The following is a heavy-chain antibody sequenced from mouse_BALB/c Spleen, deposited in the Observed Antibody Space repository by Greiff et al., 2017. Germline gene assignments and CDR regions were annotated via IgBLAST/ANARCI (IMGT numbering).Heavy chain of an antibody. CDR1: GFSLTSYG. Sequence: VQLQQSGPGLVQPSQSLSITCPVSGFSLTSYGVHWVRQSPGKGLEWLGVIWSGGSTDYNAAFISRLSISKDNSKSQVFFKMNSLQANDTAIYYCARRTTATGDYAMDYWGQGTSVTVSS. CDR3: ARRTTATGDYAMDY. D-gene: IGHD1-2*01. J-gene: IGHJ4*01. CDR2: IWSGGST. V-gene: IGHV2-2*02.